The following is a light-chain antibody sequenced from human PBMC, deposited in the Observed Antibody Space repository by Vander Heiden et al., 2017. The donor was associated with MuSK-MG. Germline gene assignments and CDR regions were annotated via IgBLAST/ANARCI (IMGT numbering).Light chain of an antibody. CDR2: DAS. CDR3: QQYEKLPYT. V-gene: IGKV1-33*01. Sequence: DIQLTQSPSSLSASVGDSVTITCQASQDISIYLNWYQQKPGKAPKLLIYDASNLETGVPSRFSGSGSGTDFTFTIISLQPEDIATYSCQQYEKLPYTCGQGTKLEIK. CDR1: QDISIY. J-gene: IGKJ2*01.